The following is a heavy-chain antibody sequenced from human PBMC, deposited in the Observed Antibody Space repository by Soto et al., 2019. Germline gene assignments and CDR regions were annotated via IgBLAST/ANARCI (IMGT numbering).Heavy chain of an antibody. CDR3: ARGYSGSYSWFDAFDI. V-gene: IGHV1-69*13. D-gene: IGHD1-26*01. CDR1: GGTFSSYA. J-gene: IGHJ3*02. CDR2: IIPIFGTA. Sequence: SVKVSCKASGGTFSSYAISWVRQAPGQGLEWMGGIIPIFGTANYAQKFQGRVTITADESTSTAYMELSSLRSEGTAVYYCARGYSGSYSWFDAFDIWGQGAMVTVSS.